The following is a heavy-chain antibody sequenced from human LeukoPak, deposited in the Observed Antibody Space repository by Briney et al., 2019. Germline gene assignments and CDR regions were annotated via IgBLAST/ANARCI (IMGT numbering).Heavy chain of an antibody. Sequence: GGSLRLSCAASGFSVSSNFMSWVRQAPGKGLEWVSFIYSGGSTYYADSVKGRFTISRDNSKNTRYLQMNSLRAEDTAVYYCASDFGYWGQGTLVTVSS. V-gene: IGHV3-53*01. CDR3: ASDFGY. J-gene: IGHJ4*02. CDR1: GFSVSSNF. CDR2: IYSGGST.